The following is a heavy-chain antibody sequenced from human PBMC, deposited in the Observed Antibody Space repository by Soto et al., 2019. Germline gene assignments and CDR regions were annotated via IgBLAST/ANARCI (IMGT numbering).Heavy chain of an antibody. Sequence: GGSLRLSCAASGFIFSNYVMSWVRQAPGKGLEWVSSISDSGGTSYYADSVKGRFTISRDNSKNTLYLQMNSLRAEDTAVYYCAKDHGVVAAKYKYNWFDPWGQGTLVTVS. D-gene: IGHD2-15*01. CDR3: AKDHGVVAAKYKYNWFDP. CDR2: ISDSGGTS. J-gene: IGHJ5*02. CDR1: GFIFSNYV. V-gene: IGHV3-23*01.